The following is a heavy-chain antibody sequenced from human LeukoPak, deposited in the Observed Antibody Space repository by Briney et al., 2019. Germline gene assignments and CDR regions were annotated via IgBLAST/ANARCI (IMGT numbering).Heavy chain of an antibody. CDR1: GFTFSVYW. Sequence: GGSLRLSCAASGFTFSVYWMGWVRQAPGKGLEWVANIKQDGSEKYYVDSVKGRFTISRDNSKNTLYLQMNSLRAEDTAVYYCAKDRGIISDYWGQGTLVTVSS. CDR2: IKQDGSEK. CDR3: AKDRGIISDY. D-gene: IGHD3-10*01. V-gene: IGHV3-7*03. J-gene: IGHJ4*02.